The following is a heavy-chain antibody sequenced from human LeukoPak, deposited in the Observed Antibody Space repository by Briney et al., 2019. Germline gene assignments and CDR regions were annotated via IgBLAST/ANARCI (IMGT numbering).Heavy chain of an antibody. Sequence: ASVKVSCKASGGTFSSYAISWVPQAPGQGLEWMGRIIPIFGTANYAQKFQGRATITTDESTSTAYMELSSLRSEDTAVYYCRTYYYGSGSYSHFDYWGQGTLVTVSS. CDR3: RTYYYGSGSYSHFDY. V-gene: IGHV1-69*05. J-gene: IGHJ4*02. CDR1: GGTFSSYA. CDR2: IIPIFGTA. D-gene: IGHD3-10*01.